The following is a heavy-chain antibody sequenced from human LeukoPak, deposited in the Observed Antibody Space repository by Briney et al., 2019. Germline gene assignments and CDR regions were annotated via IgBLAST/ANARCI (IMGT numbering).Heavy chain of an antibody. CDR3: ATQQQLAHNWFDP. J-gene: IGHJ5*02. CDR2: IIPIFHTP. CDR1: GGTFSNFG. D-gene: IGHD6-13*01. V-gene: IGHV1-69*13. Sequence: GASVKVSCKASGGTFSNFGISWVRQAPGQGLEWMGGIIPIFHTPNYAQKFQGRVTITADESTSTAYMELSSLRSEDTAVYYCATQQQLAHNWFDPWGQGTLVTVSS.